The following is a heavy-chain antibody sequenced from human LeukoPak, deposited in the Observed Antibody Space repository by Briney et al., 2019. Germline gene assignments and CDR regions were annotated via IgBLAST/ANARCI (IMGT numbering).Heavy chain of an antibody. D-gene: IGHD2-2*01. CDR2: ISASGEST. Sequence: PGGSLRLSCAASGFTFNNYAMNWVRQAPGKGLEWVSAISASGESTYYADSVKGRFTISRDNSKNTLYLQMNSLRAEDTAVYYCAKPRNYAEFDYWGQGTLVTVSS. J-gene: IGHJ4*02. CDR1: GFTFNNYA. CDR3: AKPRNYAEFDY. V-gene: IGHV3-23*01.